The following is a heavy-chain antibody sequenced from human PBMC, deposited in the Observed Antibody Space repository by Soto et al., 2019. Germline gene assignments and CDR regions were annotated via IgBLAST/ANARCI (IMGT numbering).Heavy chain of an antibody. V-gene: IGHV1-18*01. CDR2: ISAYNGNT. CDR3: ARAASSGWYLHPMSNAYFDL. D-gene: IGHD6-19*01. J-gene: IGHJ2*01. Sequence: QVQLVQSGAEVKKPGASVKVSCKASGYTFTSYGISWVRQAPGQGLEWMGWISAYNGNTNYAQKLQGRVTMTTDTSTSTAYMELRSLRSDDTAVYYCARAASSGWYLHPMSNAYFDLWGRGTLVTVSS. CDR1: GYTFTSYG.